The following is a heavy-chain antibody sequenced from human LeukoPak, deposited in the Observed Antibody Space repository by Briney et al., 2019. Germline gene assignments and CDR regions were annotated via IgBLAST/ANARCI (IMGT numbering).Heavy chain of an antibody. V-gene: IGHV3-21*04. CDR3: AKSYSYYHMDD. CDR2: ISSSSSYI. Sequence: GGSLRLSCAASGFTFSSYSMNWVRQAPGKGLEWVSSISSSSSYIYYADSVKGRFTISRDNAKNSQYLQMNSLRGDDTAVYYCAKSYSYYHMDDWGKGTSVTVSS. J-gene: IGHJ6*03. CDR1: GFTFSSYS.